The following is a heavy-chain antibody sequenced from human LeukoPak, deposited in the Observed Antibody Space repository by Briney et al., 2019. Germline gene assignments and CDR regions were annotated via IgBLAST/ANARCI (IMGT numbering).Heavy chain of an antibody. Sequence: GGSLRLSCAASGFTFRSYAMHWVRQAPGKGLEWVADISYDGSNKYYADSVKGRFTISRDNSKNTLYLQMNSLRAEDTAVYYCAKVGLTVTTILDYFDYWGQGTLVTVSS. D-gene: IGHD4-11*01. CDR1: GFTFRSYA. V-gene: IGHV3-30*18. CDR2: ISYDGSNK. J-gene: IGHJ4*02. CDR3: AKVGLTVTTILDYFDY.